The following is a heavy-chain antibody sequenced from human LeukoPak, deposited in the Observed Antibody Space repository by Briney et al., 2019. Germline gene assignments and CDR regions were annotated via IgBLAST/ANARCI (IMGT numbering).Heavy chain of an antibody. Sequence: GGSLRLSWAASGXTFSTYWVHWVRQAPGKGLVLVSRINSDGSITAYADSLKGRFTISRDNAKNTLFLQMKSLRAEDTAVYFCARGGTYYDGYFGYWGQGTLVTVSS. V-gene: IGHV3-74*01. CDR2: INSDGSIT. D-gene: IGHD1-26*01. CDR1: GXTFSTYW. J-gene: IGHJ4*02. CDR3: ARGGTYYDGYFGY.